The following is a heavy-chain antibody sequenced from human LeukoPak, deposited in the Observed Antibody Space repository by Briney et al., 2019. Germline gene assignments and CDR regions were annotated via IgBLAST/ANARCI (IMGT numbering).Heavy chain of an antibody. D-gene: IGHD3-10*01. CDR2: IYYSGST. V-gene: IGHV4-31*03. Sequence: PQTLSLTCTVSGGSISSGGYYWSWIRQHPGTGLEWIGYIYYSGSTYYNPSLKSRVTISVDTSKNQFSLKLSSVTAADTAVYYCARGPMVRGVYYFDPWGQGTLVTVSS. J-gene: IGHJ5*02. CDR1: GGSISSGGYY. CDR3: ARGPMVRGVYYFDP.